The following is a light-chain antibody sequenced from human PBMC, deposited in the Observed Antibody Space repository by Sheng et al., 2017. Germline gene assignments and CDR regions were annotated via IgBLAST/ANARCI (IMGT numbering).Light chain of an antibody. CDR2: EGN. CDR3: CSYASTVSYV. J-gene: IGLJ1*01. Sequence: QSALTQPASVSGSPGQSITISCTGTSSDVGSHSFVSWYQQYPGKAPRLIIYEGNKRPSGVSNRFSGSKSGNTASLTISGLQAEDEADYYCCSYASTVSYVFGTGTKVTVL. V-gene: IGLV2-23*01. CDR1: SSDVGSHSF.